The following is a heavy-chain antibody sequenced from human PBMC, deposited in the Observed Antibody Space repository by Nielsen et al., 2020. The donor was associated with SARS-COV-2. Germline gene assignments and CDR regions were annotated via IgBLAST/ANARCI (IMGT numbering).Heavy chain of an antibody. CDR2: ISYDGSNK. CDR3: ARAVAASYYYGMDV. V-gene: IGHV3-30-3*01. J-gene: IGHJ6*02. CDR1: GFTFSSYA. Sequence: GGSLRLSCAASGFTFSSYAMHWVRQAPGKGLEWVAVISYDGSNKYYADSVKGRLTISRDNSKNTLYLQMNSLRAEDTAVYYCARAVAASYYYGMDVWGQGTTVTVSS. D-gene: IGHD6-19*01.